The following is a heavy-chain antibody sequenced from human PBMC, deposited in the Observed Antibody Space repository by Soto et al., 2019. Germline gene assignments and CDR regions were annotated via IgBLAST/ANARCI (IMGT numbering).Heavy chain of an antibody. D-gene: IGHD2-15*01. CDR3: ARGIKDVVVVAATLLAFDY. CDR2: INHSGST. J-gene: IGHJ4*02. V-gene: IGHV4-34*01. Sequence: SETLSLTCAVYGGSFSGYYWSWIRQPPGKGLEWIGEINHSGSTNYNPSLKSRVTISVDTSKNQFSLKLSSVTAADTAVYYCARGIKDVVVVAATLLAFDYWGQGTLVTVSS. CDR1: GGSFSGYY.